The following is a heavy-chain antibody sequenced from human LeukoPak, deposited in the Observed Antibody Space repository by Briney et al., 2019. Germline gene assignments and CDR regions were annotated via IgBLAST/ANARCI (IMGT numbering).Heavy chain of an antibody. V-gene: IGHV3-23*01. J-gene: IGHJ4*02. CDR2: ITGSDDTT. CDR1: GFTFSSNA. CDR3: ARGYSRGTKLYYYDSSGYYLY. D-gene: IGHD3-22*01. Sequence: AGGSLRLSCAASGFTFSSNAMTWVRQAPGKGLEWVSTITGSDDTTYYADSVKGRFTISRDNAKNTLYLQMNSLRAEDTAVYYCARGYSRGTKLYYYDSSGYYLYWGQGTLVTVSS.